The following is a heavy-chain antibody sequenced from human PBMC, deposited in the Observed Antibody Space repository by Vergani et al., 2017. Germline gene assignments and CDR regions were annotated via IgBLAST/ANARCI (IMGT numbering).Heavy chain of an antibody. V-gene: IGHV3-30*02. CDR2: IQFDGSNQ. CDR1: GFTLSNYD. CDR3: AKHFRGWGIDY. Sequence: QVQLVESGGGVVQRGGSLRLSCATSGFTLSNYDMQWIRQGPGKGLEFVAFIQFDGSNQYYADSVKGRLTLSRDFSKKTLYLQMNSLRTDDTATYYCAKHFRGWGIDYWGQGTQVIVSS. D-gene: IGHD3-16*01. J-gene: IGHJ4*02.